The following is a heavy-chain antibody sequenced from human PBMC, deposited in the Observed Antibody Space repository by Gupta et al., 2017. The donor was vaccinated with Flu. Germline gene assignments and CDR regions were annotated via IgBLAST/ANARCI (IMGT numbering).Heavy chain of an antibody. CDR2: SSGSGGGT. Sequence: EVQLLESGGGLVQPGGSLRLCCAASGVTFSSHAMSWGRKAPGKGLEWVSGSSGSGGGTYYADSVKGRFTISRDNSKNTLYLQMNSLRVDDTAVYYFAKGARGHSYGPPDSWGQGTLVTVSS. V-gene: IGHV3-23*01. CDR1: GVTFSSHA. D-gene: IGHD5-18*01. J-gene: IGHJ4*02. CDR3: AKGARGHSYGPPDS.